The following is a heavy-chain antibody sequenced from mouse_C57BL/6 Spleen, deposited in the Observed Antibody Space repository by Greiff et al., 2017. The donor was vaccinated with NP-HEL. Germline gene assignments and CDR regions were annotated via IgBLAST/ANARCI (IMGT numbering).Heavy chain of an antibody. CDR3: AREGRLRRDYAMDY. CDR2: INYDGSST. D-gene: IGHD2-4*01. J-gene: IGHJ4*01. V-gene: IGHV5-16*01. Sequence: EVNVVESEGGLVQPGSSMKLSCTASGFTFSDYYMAWVRQVPEKGLEWVANINYDGSSTYYLDSLKSRFIISRDNAKNILYLQMSSLKSEDTATYYCAREGRLRRDYAMDYWGQGTSVTVSS. CDR1: GFTFSDYY.